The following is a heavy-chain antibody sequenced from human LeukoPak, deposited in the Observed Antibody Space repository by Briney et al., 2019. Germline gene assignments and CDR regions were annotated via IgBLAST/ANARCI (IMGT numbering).Heavy chain of an antibody. D-gene: IGHD2-2*01. CDR2: ISAYNGNT. V-gene: IGHV1-18*01. CDR1: GYTFTSYG. CDR3: ARDVIDVVVPAANSWFDP. J-gene: IGHJ5*02. Sequence: ASVKVSCKASGYTFTSYGISWVRQAPGQGLEWMGWISAYNGNTNYAQKLQGRVTMTTDTSTSTAYMGLRSLRSDGTAVYYCARDVIDVVVPAANSWFDPWGQGTLVTVSS.